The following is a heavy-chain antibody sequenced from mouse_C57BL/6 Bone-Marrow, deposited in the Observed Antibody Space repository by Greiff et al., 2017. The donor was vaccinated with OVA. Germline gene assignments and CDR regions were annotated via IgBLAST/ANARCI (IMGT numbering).Heavy chain of an antibody. J-gene: IGHJ3*01. CDR1: GFNIKDDY. Sequence: EVQLQQSGAELVRPGASVKLSCTASGFNIKDDYMHWVKQRPEQGLEWIGWIDPENGDTEYASKFQGKATITADTSSNTAYLQLSSLTSEDTAVYYSTPTDYASAYCGKGTLVTVSA. V-gene: IGHV14-4*01. D-gene: IGHD2-4*01. CDR2: IDPENGDT. CDR3: TPTDYASAY.